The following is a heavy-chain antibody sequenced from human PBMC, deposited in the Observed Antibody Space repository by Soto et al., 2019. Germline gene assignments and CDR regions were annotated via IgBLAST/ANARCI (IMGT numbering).Heavy chain of an antibody. CDR3: AKDRLGLRYFDWSLRWV. CDR1: GFSFRTFG. V-gene: IGHV3-30*18. CDR2: ISYDGSNE. Sequence: QVQLVESGGGVVQPGRSLSLSCAASGFSFRTFGMHWVRQAPGKGLEWVAVISYDGSNEFYADSVKGRFTISRDNSKNTVYLQMNSLRADDTAVYYCAKDRLGLRYFDWSLRWVWGQGTMVTVSS. D-gene: IGHD3-9*01. J-gene: IGHJ3*01.